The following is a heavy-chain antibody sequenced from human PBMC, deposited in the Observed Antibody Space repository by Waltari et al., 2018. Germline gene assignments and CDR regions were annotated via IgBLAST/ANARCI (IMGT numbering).Heavy chain of an antibody. CDR3: ARGPRAVSGSGGAFDY. CDR2: IYYRWST. V-gene: IGHV4-30-4*01. Sequence: QVQLQESGPGLVKPSQTLSLTCTVSSGTISRGDYYWRWIRQSPGKGLEWIGYIYYRWSTFYNPSVNSRVTISVDTSQNQFSLKLTSVTAADTAVYYCARGPRAVSGSGGAFDYWGQGTLVTVSS. J-gene: IGHJ4*02. CDR1: SGTISRGDYY. D-gene: IGHD6-19*01.